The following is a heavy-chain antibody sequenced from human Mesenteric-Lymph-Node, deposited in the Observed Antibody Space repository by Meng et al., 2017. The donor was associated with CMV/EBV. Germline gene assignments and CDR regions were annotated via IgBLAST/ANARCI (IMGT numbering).Heavy chain of an antibody. Sequence: SETLSLTCSVSGDSVTSGRYYWSWIRQPPGKGLEWIGHVYYSGNTDDNPSLKSRLTISVDTSKNQYSLNLRSVTAADTAVYYCARDSGRLGYFGYWGQGMLVTVSS. V-gene: IGHV4-61*01. CDR3: ARDSGRLGYFGY. CDR1: GDSVTSGRYY. D-gene: IGHD3-10*01. CDR2: VYYSGNT. J-gene: IGHJ4*02.